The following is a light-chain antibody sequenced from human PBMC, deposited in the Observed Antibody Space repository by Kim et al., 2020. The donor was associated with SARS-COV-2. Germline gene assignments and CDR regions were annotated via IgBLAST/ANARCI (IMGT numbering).Light chain of an antibody. CDR1: NIGSKS. J-gene: IGLJ2*01. CDR3: QVWYSSSDHVV. V-gene: IGLV3-21*04. CDR2: YDS. Sequence: APGKTARITCGGNNIGSKSVHWYQQKPGQAPVLVIYYDSDRPSGIPERFSGSNSGNTATLTISRVEAGDEADYYCQVWYSSSDHVVFGGGTKLTVL.